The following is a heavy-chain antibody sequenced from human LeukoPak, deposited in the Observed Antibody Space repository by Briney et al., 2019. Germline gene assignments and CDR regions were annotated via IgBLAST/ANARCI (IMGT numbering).Heavy chain of an antibody. V-gene: IGHV3-74*01. CDR1: GFTFSRYW. Sequence: GGTLRLSCAASGFTFSRYWMHWVRQAPGKGLVWVSRIDFAGRRTRYAHSVKGRFPISRDNAKNTLHLQMNSLRAEDTAVYYCARDGTGTVDFDSWGQGTLVTVSS. D-gene: IGHD1-7*01. CDR2: IDFAGRRT. CDR3: ARDGTGTVDFDS. J-gene: IGHJ4*02.